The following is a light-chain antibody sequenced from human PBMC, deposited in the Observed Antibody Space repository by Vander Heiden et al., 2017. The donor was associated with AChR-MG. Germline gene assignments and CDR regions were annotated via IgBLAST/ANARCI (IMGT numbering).Light chain of an antibody. CDR3: QQEKSYPYT. Sequence: DIQMTQSPSTLSASVGDRVTITCRASQSINNWLAWYQQKPGKAPKLLIYKTSSLETGVPSRFSGSGSGTEFTLTISSLQPDDFATYYCQQEKSYPYTFGQGTKLEIK. V-gene: IGKV1-5*03. J-gene: IGKJ2*01. CDR1: QSINNW. CDR2: KTS.